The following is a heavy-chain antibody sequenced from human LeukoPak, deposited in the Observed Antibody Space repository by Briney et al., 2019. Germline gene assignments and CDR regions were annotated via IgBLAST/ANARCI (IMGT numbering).Heavy chain of an antibody. V-gene: IGHV4-39*07. D-gene: IGHD6-19*01. CDR3: ARDLQWLPQRY. CDR2: IYYSGST. Sequence: PSETLSLTCTVSGGSISSSSYYWGWIRQPPGKGLEWIGSIYYSGSTYYNPSLKSRVTISVDTSKNQFSLKLSSVTAADTAVYYCARDLQWLPQRYWGQGTLVTVSS. CDR1: GGSISSSSYY. J-gene: IGHJ4*02.